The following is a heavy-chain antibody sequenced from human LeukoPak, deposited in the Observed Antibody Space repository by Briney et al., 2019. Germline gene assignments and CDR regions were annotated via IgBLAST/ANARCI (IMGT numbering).Heavy chain of an antibody. D-gene: IGHD6-6*01. CDR1: GYTFTSYD. V-gene: IGHV1-8*01. CDR2: MNPNSGNT. Sequence: ASVKVSCKASGYTFTSYDINWVRQATGQGLEWMGWMNPNSGNTGYAQKFQGRVTMTRNASISTAYMELSSLSSEDTAVYYCARGAHYSSSSGDYWGQGTLVTVSS. J-gene: IGHJ4*02. CDR3: ARGAHYSSSSGDY.